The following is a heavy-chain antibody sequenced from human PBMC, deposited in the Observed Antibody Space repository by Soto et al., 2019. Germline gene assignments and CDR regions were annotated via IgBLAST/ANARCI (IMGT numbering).Heavy chain of an antibody. CDR1: GFTFSSYG. D-gene: IGHD3-10*01. CDR2: IWNDGSQK. CDR3: ARDLKGWFGEFQV. J-gene: IGHJ6*02. Sequence: QVQLVESGGGVVQPGTSLRLSCAASGFTFSSYGMHWVRQAPGKGLEWVAVIWNDGSQKYYADSVKGQFTISRDNSKNTLNLQMNSLRAEDTAVYYCARDLKGWFGEFQVWGQGTTVTVSS. V-gene: IGHV3-33*01.